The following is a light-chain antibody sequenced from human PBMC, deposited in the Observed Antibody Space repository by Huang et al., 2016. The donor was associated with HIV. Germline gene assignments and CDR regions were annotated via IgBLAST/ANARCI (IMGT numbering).Light chain of an antibody. CDR1: QSVSSN. Sequence: ATLSCRASQSVSSNLAWYQQKPGQAPRLLLIYGASTRATGIPATFSGSVSGTEFTLTISSLQSEDFAVYYCQQYNNWPLTFGGGTKVEI. J-gene: IGKJ4*01. CDR2: GAS. V-gene: IGKV3-15*01. CDR3: QQYNNWPLT.